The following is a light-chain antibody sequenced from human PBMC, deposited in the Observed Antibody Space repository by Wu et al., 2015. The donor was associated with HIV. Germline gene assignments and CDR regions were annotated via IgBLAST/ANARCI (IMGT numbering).Light chain of an antibody. V-gene: IGKV1-8*01. Sequence: AIRVTQSPSSLSASTGDRVTITCRASQNISSYLAWYQQKPGKAPKLLIYAASTLQSGVPSRFSGSGSGTDFTLTISCLQSEDLATYYCQQYFSIPYTFGQGTKLE. CDR1: QNISSY. CDR2: AAS. CDR3: QQYFSIPYT. J-gene: IGKJ2*01.